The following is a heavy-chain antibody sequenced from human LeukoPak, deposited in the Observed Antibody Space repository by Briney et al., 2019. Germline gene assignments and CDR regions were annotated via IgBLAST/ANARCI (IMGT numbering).Heavy chain of an antibody. CDR1: GFTFSSYS. V-gene: IGHV3-21*04. J-gene: IGHJ4*02. CDR3: ARVTRDGYKTYYFDS. CDR2: ISSSSSYI. Sequence: GGSLRLSCAASGFTFSSYSMNWVRQAPGKGLEWVSSISSSSSYIYYADSVKGRFTISRDNAKNSLYLQMNSLRAEDTGVYYCARVTRDGYKTYYFDSWGQGTLVTVSS. D-gene: IGHD5-24*01.